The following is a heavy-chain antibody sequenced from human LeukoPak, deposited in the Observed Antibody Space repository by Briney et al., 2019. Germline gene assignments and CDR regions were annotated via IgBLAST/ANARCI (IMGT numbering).Heavy chain of an antibody. Sequence: ASVKVSCKASGYTFTSYAMNWVRQAPGQGLEWMGWISAYNGNTNYAQKLQGRVTMTTDTSTSTAYMELRSLRSDDTAVYYCARAAFYGSGKLEWYYYYMDVWGKGTTVTISS. D-gene: IGHD3-10*01. J-gene: IGHJ6*03. V-gene: IGHV1-18*01. CDR1: GYTFTSYA. CDR3: ARAAFYGSGKLEWYYYYMDV. CDR2: ISAYNGNT.